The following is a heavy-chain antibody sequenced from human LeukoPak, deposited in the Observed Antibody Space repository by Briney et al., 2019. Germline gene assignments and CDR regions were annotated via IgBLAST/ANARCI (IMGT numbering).Heavy chain of an antibody. Sequence: PGGSLRLSCAASGFTFSIYGMRWVRQAPGKGLEWVAVISYEGSNIYYADSVKGRFTISRDNSKNTLYLPMSSLRTEYTAVYYCAKKFPRAVTNGPDYWGQGTLVTVSS. CDR1: GFTFSIYG. CDR2: ISYEGSNI. V-gene: IGHV3-30*18. D-gene: IGHD4-17*01. CDR3: AKKFPRAVTNGPDY. J-gene: IGHJ4*02.